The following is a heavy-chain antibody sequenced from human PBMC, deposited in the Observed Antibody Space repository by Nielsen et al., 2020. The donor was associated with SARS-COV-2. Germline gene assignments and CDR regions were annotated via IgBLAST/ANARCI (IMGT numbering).Heavy chain of an antibody. V-gene: IGHV1-46*01. CDR1: GYTFTSYY. D-gene: IGHD5-18*01. CDR2: INPSGGST. J-gene: IGHJ6*02. Sequence: ASVKVSCKASGYTFTSYYMHWVRQAPGLGLEWIGIINPSGGSTSYAQKFQGRVTMTRGTSTSTVYMELSSLRSEDTAVYYCARVQGSYGYYYYYGMDVWGQGTTVTVSS. CDR3: ARVQGSYGYYYYYGMDV.